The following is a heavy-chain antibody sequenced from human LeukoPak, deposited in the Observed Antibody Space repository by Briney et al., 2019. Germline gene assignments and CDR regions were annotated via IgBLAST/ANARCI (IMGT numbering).Heavy chain of an antibody. D-gene: IGHD2-21*02. CDR3: VKVSCGGNCLYYFGS. CDR1: GFTFGTYA. Sequence: GGSLRLSCTASGFTFGTYAMNWVRPAPGKGLEWVSGISDSGIRTHYADSVKGRFTTSRDNSKNTLYLQMNNPRAEDTAIYYCVKVSCGGNCLYYFGSWGQGALVTVSS. J-gene: IGHJ4*02. CDR2: ISDSGIRT. V-gene: IGHV3-23*01.